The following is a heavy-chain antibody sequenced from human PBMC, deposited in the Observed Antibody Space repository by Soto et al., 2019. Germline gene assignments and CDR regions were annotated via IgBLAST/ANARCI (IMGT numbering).Heavy chain of an antibody. J-gene: IGHJ6*02. CDR3: ARASGRDYYYGMGV. CDR2: INPMTGVA. CDR1: GYTFSGDY. V-gene: IGHV1-2*04. Sequence: QVKLVETGAEVKKPGASGNISCKASGYTFSGDYMNWVRQAPGQGRDGMGCINPMTGVAHSAQKFQVCVTMTSYRSSSTAYVELRGLKSDDSAVYYCARASGRDYYYGMGVWGQGTTVIVSS.